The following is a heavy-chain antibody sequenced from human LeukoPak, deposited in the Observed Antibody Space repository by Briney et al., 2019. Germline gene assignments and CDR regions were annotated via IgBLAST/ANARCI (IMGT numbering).Heavy chain of an antibody. D-gene: IGHD3-16*02. CDR3: ASRSRSGITFGGVIVTPFDY. J-gene: IGHJ4*02. CDR2: IYYSGST. V-gene: IGHV4-59*12. Sequence: SETLSLTCTVSGDSISSYYWSWIRQPPGKGLEWIGYIYYSGSTNYNPSLKSRVTISVDTSKNQFSLKLSSVTAADTAVYYCASRSRSGITFGGVIVTPFDYWGQGTLVTVSS. CDR1: GDSISSYY.